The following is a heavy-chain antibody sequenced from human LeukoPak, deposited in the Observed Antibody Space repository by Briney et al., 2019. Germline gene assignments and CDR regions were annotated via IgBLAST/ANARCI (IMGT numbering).Heavy chain of an antibody. CDR2: ISAYNGNT. CDR3: ARDLTSPGAARPFGFDY. Sequence: GASVKVSCKASGYTFTSYGISWVRQAPGQGLEWMGWISAYNGNTNYAQKLQVRVTMTTDTSTSTAYMELRSLRSDDTAVYYCARDLTSPGAARPFGFDYWGQGTLVTVSS. D-gene: IGHD6-6*01. CDR1: GYTFTSYG. V-gene: IGHV1-18*01. J-gene: IGHJ4*02.